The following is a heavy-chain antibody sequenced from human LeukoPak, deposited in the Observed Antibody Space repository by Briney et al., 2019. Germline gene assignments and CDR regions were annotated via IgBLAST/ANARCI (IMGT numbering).Heavy chain of an antibody. J-gene: IGHJ4*02. CDR2: ISYHGDTK. CDR1: GFTFGSYT. CDR3: AKESGYSSGWHEY. Sequence: PGGSLRLSCAASGFTFGSYTMHWVRQAPGKGLEWVAVISYHGDTKYYADSVKGRFTISRDIPKNTLYLQMKTLRAEDTAVYYCAKESGYSSGWHEYWGQGTLVTVSS. V-gene: IGHV3-30-3*01. D-gene: IGHD6-19*01.